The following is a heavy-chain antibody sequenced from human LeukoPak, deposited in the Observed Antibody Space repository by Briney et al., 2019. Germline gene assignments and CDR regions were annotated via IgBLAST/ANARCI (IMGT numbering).Heavy chain of an antibody. V-gene: IGHV3-21*01. J-gene: IGHJ4*02. CDR1: GFIFSSYN. D-gene: IGHD3-22*01. Sequence: GGSLRLSCAASGFIFSSYNMNWVRQAPGKGLEWVSSIISSSSYIYYVDSVKGRFTISRDNAKNSLYLQMNSLRAEDTAVYYCARGDFYSDSSGYYYVFDYWGQGTLVTVSS. CDR3: ARGDFYSDSSGYYYVFDY. CDR2: IISSSSYI.